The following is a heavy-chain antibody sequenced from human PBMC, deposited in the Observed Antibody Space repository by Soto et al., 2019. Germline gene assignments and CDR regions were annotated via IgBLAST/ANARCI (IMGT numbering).Heavy chain of an antibody. J-gene: IGHJ4*02. CDR2: IHYSGST. D-gene: IGHD1-20*01. CDR3: ARGHDPIVNYYFDY. Sequence: QVQLQESGPGLVKPSQTLSLTCTVSGGSISSGGYYWSWIRQHPGKGLEWIGYIHYSGSTYYNPSRKSRVTISVDTSKNQFSLKLSSVTAADTAVYYCARGHDPIVNYYFDYWGQGTLVTVSS. CDR1: GGSISSGGYY. V-gene: IGHV4-31*03.